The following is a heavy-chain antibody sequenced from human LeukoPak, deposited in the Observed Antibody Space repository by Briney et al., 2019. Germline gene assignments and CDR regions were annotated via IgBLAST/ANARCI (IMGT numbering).Heavy chain of an antibody. Sequence: PSETLSLTCAVYGGSFSGYYWSWIRQPPGKGLEWIGEINHSGSTNYNPSLKSRVTISVDTSKNQFSLKLSSVTAADTAVYYCARVSSSSRKIDYWGQGTLATVSS. J-gene: IGHJ4*02. V-gene: IGHV4-34*01. CDR1: GGSFSGYY. CDR2: INHSGST. CDR3: ARVSSSSRKIDY. D-gene: IGHD6-6*01.